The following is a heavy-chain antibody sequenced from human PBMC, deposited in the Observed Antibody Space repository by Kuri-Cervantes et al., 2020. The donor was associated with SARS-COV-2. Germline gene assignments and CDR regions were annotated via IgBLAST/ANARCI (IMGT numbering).Heavy chain of an antibody. V-gene: IGHV3-73*01. CDR1: GYTFTSQY. J-gene: IGHJ4*02. CDR3: TTLIDY. CDR2: VRGKANNYAT. Sequence: KVSCKASGYTFTSQYLHWVRQASGKGLEWVGRVRGKANNYATAYAASVKGRFTISRDDSKNMAYLQMNSLKTEDTAVYYCTTLIDYWGQGALVTVSS.